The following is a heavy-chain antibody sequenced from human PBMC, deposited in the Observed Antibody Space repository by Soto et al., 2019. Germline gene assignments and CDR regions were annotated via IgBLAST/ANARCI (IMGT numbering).Heavy chain of an antibody. CDR1: GGTFSRHS. CDR3: ARDLTSVRGS. V-gene: IGHV1-69*01. CDR2: IIPIFDAT. D-gene: IGHD1-20*01. Sequence: QVQMVQSGAEVEKPGSSARVSCKVSGGTFSRHSISWVRQAPGQGLEWMGGIIPIFDATQYAQKFQGRLRITADESTTTFHMDLSGLSPEDTVIYYCARDLTSVRGSWGQGTLV. J-gene: IGHJ4*02.